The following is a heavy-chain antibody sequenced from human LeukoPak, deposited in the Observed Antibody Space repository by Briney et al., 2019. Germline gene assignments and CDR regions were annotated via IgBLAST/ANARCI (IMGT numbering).Heavy chain of an antibody. CDR3: ARFSMVRGVIKDAFDI. CDR1: GGSFSGYY. V-gene: IGHV4-34*01. CDR2: INHSGST. J-gene: IGHJ3*02. Sequence: SETLSLTCAVYGGSFSGYYWSWIRQRPGKGLEWIGEINHSGSTNYNPSLKSRVTISVDTSKNQFSLKLSSVTAADTAVYYCARFSMVRGVIKDAFDIWGQGTMVTVSS. D-gene: IGHD3-10*01.